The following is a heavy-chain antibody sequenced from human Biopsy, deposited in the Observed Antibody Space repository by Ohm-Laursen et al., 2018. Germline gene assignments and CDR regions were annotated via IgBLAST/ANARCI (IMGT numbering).Heavy chain of an antibody. J-gene: IGHJ5*02. D-gene: IGHD3-22*01. V-gene: IGHV1-2*02. CDR2: INAKTGDT. Sequence: SVKVSCKASGYTFTGYHVHWVRQAPGQGLEWMGWINAKTGDTNYTQKFQGRVTMTRDTSISTAYVDLSSLRSDDTAVYYCTRGGYYYDSLAYYYWFDPWGQGTLVSVSS. CDR3: TRGGYYYDSLAYYYWFDP. CDR1: GYTFTGYH.